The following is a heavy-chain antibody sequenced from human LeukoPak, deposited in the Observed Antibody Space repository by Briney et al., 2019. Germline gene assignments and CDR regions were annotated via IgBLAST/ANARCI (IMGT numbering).Heavy chain of an antibody. CDR3: ARRFTMVRGVIIDDFAFDI. D-gene: IGHD3-10*01. V-gene: IGHV3-66*04. CDR1: GFTVSSNY. Sequence: PGGSLRLSCAASGFTVSSNYMSWVRQAPGKGLEWVSVIYSGGSTYYADSVKGRFTISRGNSKNTLYLQMNSLRAEDTAVYYCARRFTMVRGVIIDDFAFDIWGQGTMVTVSS. J-gene: IGHJ3*02. CDR2: IYSGGST.